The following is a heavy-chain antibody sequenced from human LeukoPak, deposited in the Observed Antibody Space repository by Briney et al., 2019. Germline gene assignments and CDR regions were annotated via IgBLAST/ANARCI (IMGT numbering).Heavy chain of an antibody. CDR3: TTDTAMVTARGYDY. J-gene: IGHJ4*02. D-gene: IGHD5-18*01. Sequence: GGSRRLSCAASGFTFSNAWMSWVRQAPGKGLEWVGRIKSKTDGGTTDYAAPVKGRFTISRGDSKNTLYLQMNSLKTEDTAVYYCTTDTAMVTARGYDYWGQGTLVTVSS. CDR2: IKSKTDGGTT. V-gene: IGHV3-15*01. CDR1: GFTFSNAW.